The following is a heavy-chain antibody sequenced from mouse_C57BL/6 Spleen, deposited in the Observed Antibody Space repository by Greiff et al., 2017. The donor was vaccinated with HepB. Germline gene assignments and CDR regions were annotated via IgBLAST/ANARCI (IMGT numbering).Heavy chain of an antibody. D-gene: IGHD2-2*01. J-gene: IGHJ3*01. V-gene: IGHV1-80*01. Sequence: QVQLQQSGAELVKPGASVKISCKASGYAFSSYWMNWVKQRPGKGLEWIGQIYPGDGDTNYNGKFKGKATLTADKSSSTASMQLSSLTSEDYAVYFCARYGYSAWFAYWGQGTLVTVSA. CDR1: GYAFSSYW. CDR2: IYPGDGDT. CDR3: ARYGYSAWFAY.